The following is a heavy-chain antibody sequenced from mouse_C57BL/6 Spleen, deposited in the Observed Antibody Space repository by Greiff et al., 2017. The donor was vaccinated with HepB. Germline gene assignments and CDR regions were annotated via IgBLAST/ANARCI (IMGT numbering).Heavy chain of an antibody. CDR1: GYTFTSYG. CDR3: AREEDAYYAMDY. Sequence: VQLQQSGAELARPVASVKLSCKASGYTFTSYGISWVKQRTGQGLEWIGEIYPRSGNTYYNEKFKGKATLTADKSSSTAYMELRSLTSEDSAVYFCAREEDAYYAMDYWGQGTSVTISS. V-gene: IGHV1-81*01. CDR2: IYPRSGNT. J-gene: IGHJ4*01.